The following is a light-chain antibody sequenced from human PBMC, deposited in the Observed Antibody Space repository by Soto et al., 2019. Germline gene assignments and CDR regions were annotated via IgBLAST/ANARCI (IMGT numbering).Light chain of an antibody. CDR1: QSIHRNY. CDR3: QQYDYSPGT. CDR2: GAS. J-gene: IGKJ1*01. V-gene: IGKV3-20*01. Sequence: ETVLTQSPGTLSLSPGERATLSCRASQSIHRNYLAWYQQKPGQAPRLLINGASSRATGIPDRFSGSGSGTDFTLTISRLEPEDSAVYYCQQYDYSPGTFGQGTKVEIK.